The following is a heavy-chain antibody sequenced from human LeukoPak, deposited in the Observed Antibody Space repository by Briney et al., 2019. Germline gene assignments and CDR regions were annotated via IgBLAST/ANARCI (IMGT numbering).Heavy chain of an antibody. D-gene: IGHD2-2*01. J-gene: IGHJ5*02. CDR3: ARDRVVVVPAAREYNWFDP. CDR1: GYTFTGYY. Sequence: ASVSVSCKACGYTFTGYYMHWVRQAPGQGLAWMGWINPDSGGTNYSEKFQGRVTITRDTSISTAYMELSRLRSDDTAVYYCARDRVVVVPAAREYNWFDPWGQGTLVTVSS. CDR2: INPDSGGT. V-gene: IGHV1-2*02.